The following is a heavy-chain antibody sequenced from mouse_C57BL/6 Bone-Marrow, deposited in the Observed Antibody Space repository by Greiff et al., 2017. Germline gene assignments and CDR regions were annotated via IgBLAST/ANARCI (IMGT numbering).Heavy chain of an antibody. CDR2: ISDGGSYT. CDR3: ARYYYGSMFAY. V-gene: IGHV5-4*03. J-gene: IGHJ3*01. D-gene: IGHD1-1*01. CDR1: GFTFSSYA. Sequence: EVKLMESGGGLVKPGGSLKLSCAASGFTFSSYAMSWVRQTPEKRLEWVATISDGGSYTYYPDNVKGRFTISRDKAKNNLYLQRSHLKSEDTAMYYCARYYYGSMFAYWGQGTLVTVSA.